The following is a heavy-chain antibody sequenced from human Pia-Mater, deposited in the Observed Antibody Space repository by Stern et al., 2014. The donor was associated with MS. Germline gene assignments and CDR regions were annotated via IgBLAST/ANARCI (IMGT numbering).Heavy chain of an antibody. Sequence: VQLLQSGSEWKKPGASAKVSCKASGYDFRRYAMNWVRQAPGQGLEWMGWINSATGDPLYAQGFEGRFVFSLDTSVRTAYLQIVSLRTEDTAIYYCSSRGAGEFGVSPTGSWGQGTLVTVSS. CDR1: GYDFRRYA. CDR3: SSRGAGEFGVSPTGS. CDR2: INSATGDP. D-gene: IGHD2-21*01. J-gene: IGHJ5*02. V-gene: IGHV7-4-1*01.